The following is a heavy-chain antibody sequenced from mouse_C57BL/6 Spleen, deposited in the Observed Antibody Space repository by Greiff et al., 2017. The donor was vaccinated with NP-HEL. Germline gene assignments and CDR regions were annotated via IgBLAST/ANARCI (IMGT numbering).Heavy chain of an antibody. CDR3: ARSNWDQYYFDY. V-gene: IGHV7-3*01. D-gene: IGHD4-1*01. CDR2: IRNKANGYTT. Sequence: EVMLVESGGGLVQPGGSLSLSYAASGFTFTDYYMSWVRQPPGKALEWLGFIRNKANGYTTEYSASVKGRFTISRDNSQSILYLQMNALRAEDSATYYCARSNWDQYYFDYWGQGTTLTVSS. CDR1: GFTFTDYY. J-gene: IGHJ2*01.